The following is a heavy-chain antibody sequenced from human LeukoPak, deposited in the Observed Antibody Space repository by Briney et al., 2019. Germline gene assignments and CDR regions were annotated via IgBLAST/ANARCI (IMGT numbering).Heavy chain of an antibody. CDR1: GFTFSTHA. D-gene: IGHD4-11*01. V-gene: IGHV3-23*01. CDR2: ISGDGATT. J-gene: IGHJ4*02. Sequence: GGSLRLSCAASGFTFSTHAMSWVRQAPGKGLDWVSAISGDGATTYYADSVKGRFTTSRDNSKNTLYLQMNSLRAEDTAVYYCANQYPGWGQGTLVTVSS. CDR3: ANQYPG.